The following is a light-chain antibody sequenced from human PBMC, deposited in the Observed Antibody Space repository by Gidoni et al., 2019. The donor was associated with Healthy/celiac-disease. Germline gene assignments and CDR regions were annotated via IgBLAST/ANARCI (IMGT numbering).Light chain of an antibody. V-gene: IGLV2-14*01. Sequence: SGSPGQSITISCTGTSSDVGGYNYVSWYQQHPGKAPKLMIYEVSNRPSGVSNRFSGSKSGNTASLTISGLQAEDEADYYCSSYTSSSTLEVFGGGTKLTVL. CDR3: SSYTSSSTLEV. CDR2: EVS. CDR1: SSDVGGYNY. J-gene: IGLJ3*02.